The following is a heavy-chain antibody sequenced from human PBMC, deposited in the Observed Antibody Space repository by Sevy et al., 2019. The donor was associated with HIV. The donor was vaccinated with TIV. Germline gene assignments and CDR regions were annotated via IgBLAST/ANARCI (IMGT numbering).Heavy chain of an antibody. V-gene: IGHV1-69*10. CDR3: ARKATMIVVVPPGAARRNAFDI. J-gene: IGHJ3*02. CDR2: IIPILGIA. D-gene: IGHD3-22*01. CDR1: GGTFSSYA. Sequence: ASVKVSCKASGGTFSSYAISWVRQAPGQGLEWMGGIIPILGIANYAQKFQGRVTITGGKSTSTAYMELSSLRSEDPAVYYCARKATMIVVVPPGAARRNAFDIWGQGTMVTVSS.